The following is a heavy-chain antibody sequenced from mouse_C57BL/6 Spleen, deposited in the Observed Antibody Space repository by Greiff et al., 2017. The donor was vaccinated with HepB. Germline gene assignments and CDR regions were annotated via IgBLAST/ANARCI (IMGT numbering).Heavy chain of an antibody. CDR1: GYTFTSYW. CDR3: ARSGGNYRFDV. V-gene: IGHV1-50*01. D-gene: IGHD2-1*01. Sequence: VQLQQPGAELVKPGASVKLSCKASGYTFTSYWMQWVKQRPGQGLEWIGEIDPSDSYTNYNQKFKGKATLTVDTSSSTAYMQLSSLTSADSAVYYCARSGGNYRFDVWGTGTTVTVSS. CDR2: IDPSDSYT. J-gene: IGHJ1*03.